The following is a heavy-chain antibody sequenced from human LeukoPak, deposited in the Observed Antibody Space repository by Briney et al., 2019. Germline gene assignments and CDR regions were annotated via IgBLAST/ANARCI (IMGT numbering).Heavy chain of an antibody. D-gene: IGHD3-3*01. CDR1: GYTFTNYG. V-gene: IGHV1-18*01. CDR3: ARVYGDFWSGYNDY. J-gene: IGHJ4*02. CDR2: VSAFNGNT. Sequence: GASVKVSCKASGYTFTNYGISWVRQAPGQGLEWMGWVSAFNGNTNYAQKSQGRVTMTRDTSISTAYMELSRLRSDDTAVYYCARVYGDFWSGYNDYWGQGTLVTVSS.